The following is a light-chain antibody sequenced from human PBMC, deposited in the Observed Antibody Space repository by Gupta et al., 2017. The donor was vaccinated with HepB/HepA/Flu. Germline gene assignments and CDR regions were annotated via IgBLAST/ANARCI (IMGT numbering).Light chain of an antibody. J-gene: IGLJ3*02. CDR1: SSNIGTPYD. V-gene: IGLV1-40*01. Sequence: QSVLTQPPSLSGAPGQRVTISCTGSSSNIGTPYDIHWYQQLPGTAPKLIMYDNNNRPSGVPNRFSGSKSGTSASLAITGLQAEDEADYHCQSFDSSLSAWVFGGGTKLTVL. CDR2: DNN. CDR3: QSFDSSLSAWV.